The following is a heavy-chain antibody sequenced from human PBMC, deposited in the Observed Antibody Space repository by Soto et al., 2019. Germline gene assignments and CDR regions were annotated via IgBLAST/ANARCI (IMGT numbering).Heavy chain of an antibody. D-gene: IGHD2-15*01. Sequence: QVQLQQWGAGLLKPSETLSLTCAVYGGSFSGYYWSWIRQPPGKGLEWIGEINHSGSTNYNLSLKSRVTISVDTSKNQFSLKLSSVTAADTAVYYCARAHCSGGSCYNGYWFDPWGQGTLVTVSS. V-gene: IGHV4-34*01. CDR1: GGSFSGYY. CDR3: ARAHCSGGSCYNGYWFDP. CDR2: INHSGST. J-gene: IGHJ5*02.